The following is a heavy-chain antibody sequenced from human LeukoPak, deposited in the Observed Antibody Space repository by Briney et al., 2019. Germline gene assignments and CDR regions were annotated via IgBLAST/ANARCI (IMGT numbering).Heavy chain of an antibody. CDR2: IIPIFGTA. J-gene: IGHJ4*02. V-gene: IGHV1-69*05. D-gene: IGHD2-15*01. CDR3: ASSGGRIFDY. CDR1: GGTFSSYA. Sequence: SVKVSCKASGGTFSSYAISWVRQAPGQGLGWMGGIIPIFGTANYAQKFQGRVTITTDESTSTAYMELSSLRSEDTAVYYCASSGGRIFDYWGQGTLVTVSS.